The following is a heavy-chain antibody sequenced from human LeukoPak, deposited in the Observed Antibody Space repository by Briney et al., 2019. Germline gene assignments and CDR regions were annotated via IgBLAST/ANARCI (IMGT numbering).Heavy chain of an antibody. J-gene: IGHJ4*02. CDR2: IIPIFGTA. CDR3: ACGDSSGYYNY. CDR1: GYTFTSYG. V-gene: IGHV1-69*13. D-gene: IGHD3-22*01. Sequence: EASVKVSCKASGYTFTSYGISWVRQAPGQGLEWMGGIIPIFGTANYAQKFQGRVTITADESTSTAYMELSSLRSEDTAVYYCACGDSSGYYNYWGQGTLVTVSS.